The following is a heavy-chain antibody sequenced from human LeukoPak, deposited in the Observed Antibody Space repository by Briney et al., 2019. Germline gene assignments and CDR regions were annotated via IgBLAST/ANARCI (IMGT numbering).Heavy chain of an antibody. Sequence: PGGSLRLFCAASGFTLSSYWMSWVRQAPGKGLEWVANIKQDGSEKYYVDSVKGRFTISRDNAKNSLYLQMNSLRAEDTALYYCARLRYNDFWSGHWKYYYYMDVWGKGTTVTVSS. CDR3: ARLRYNDFWSGHWKYYYYMDV. CDR2: IKQDGSEK. V-gene: IGHV3-7*01. CDR1: GFTLSSYW. J-gene: IGHJ6*03. D-gene: IGHD3-3*01.